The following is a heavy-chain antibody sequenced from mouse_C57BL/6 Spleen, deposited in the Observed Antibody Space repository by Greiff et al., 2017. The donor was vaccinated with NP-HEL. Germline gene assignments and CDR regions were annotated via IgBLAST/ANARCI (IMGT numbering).Heavy chain of an antibody. CDR1: GYTFTDYE. D-gene: IGHD2-4*01. CDR3: TRWGLRFAY. J-gene: IGHJ3*01. CDR2: IDPETGGT. V-gene: IGHV1-15*01. Sequence: VQLQQSGAELVRPGASVTLSCKASGYTFTDYEMHWVKQTPVHGLEWIGAIDPETGGTAYNQKFKGKAKLTADKSSSTAYMELRSLTSEDSAVYYCTRWGLRFAYWGQGTLVTVSA.